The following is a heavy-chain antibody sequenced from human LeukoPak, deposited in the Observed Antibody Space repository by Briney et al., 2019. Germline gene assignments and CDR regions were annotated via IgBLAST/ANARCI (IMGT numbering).Heavy chain of an antibody. CDR3: AKEKAHAHPVDY. V-gene: IGHV3-30*18. Sequence: SGGSLRLSCVASGFTFSNYGMHWARQAPGKGLEWVAVISSDERTTYYADSVKGRFTIPRDLSKSTLYLQMDSLTGEDTAVYYCAKEKAHAHPVDYWGQGTLVTVSS. CDR1: GFTFSNYG. J-gene: IGHJ4*02. CDR2: ISSDERTT.